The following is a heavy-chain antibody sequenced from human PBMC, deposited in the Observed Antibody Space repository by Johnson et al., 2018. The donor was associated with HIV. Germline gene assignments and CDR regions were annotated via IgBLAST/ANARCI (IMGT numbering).Heavy chain of an antibody. CDR2: ISGGST. CDR3: ARGEQWSLLGAFDI. CDR1: GFTVSSNE. Sequence: VQLVESRGVLVQPGGSLRLSCAASGFTVSSNEMSWVRQAPGKGLEWVSSISGGSTYSADSRKGRFTISRDNSKNTLYLQMNSLRAEDTAVYYCARGEQWSLLGAFDIWGQGIMVTVSS. D-gene: IGHD6-19*01. V-gene: IGHV3-38-3*01. J-gene: IGHJ3*02.